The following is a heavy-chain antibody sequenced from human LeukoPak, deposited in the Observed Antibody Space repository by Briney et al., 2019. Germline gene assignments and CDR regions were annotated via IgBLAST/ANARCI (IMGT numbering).Heavy chain of an antibody. J-gene: IGHJ4*02. V-gene: IGHV3-33*01. CDR3: ARDSCSGGSCYWGY. Sequence: PGTSLRLSCAVSGFTFSNYGMHWVRQAPGKGLEWVAITWYDGNNKYYADSLEGRFTISRDNSKNMLYLQMNSLRAEDTAVYYCARDSCSGGSCYWGYWGQGTLVTVSS. CDR1: GFTFSNYG. D-gene: IGHD2-15*01. CDR2: TWYDGNNK.